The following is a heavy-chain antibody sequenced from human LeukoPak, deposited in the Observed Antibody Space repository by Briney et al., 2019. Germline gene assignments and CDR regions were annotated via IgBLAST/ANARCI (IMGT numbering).Heavy chain of an antibody. CDR3: ANSDPRAYNWFDP. J-gene: IGHJ5*02. CDR1: GFTFSNYA. V-gene: IGHV3-23*01. Sequence: GGSLRLSCAASGFTFSNYAMSWVRQAPGKGLEWVSGISGSGGSTYYADSVKGRFTISRDNSKNTLYLQMNSLRAKDTAVYYCANSDPRAYNWFDPWGQGTLVTVSS. CDR2: ISGSGGST.